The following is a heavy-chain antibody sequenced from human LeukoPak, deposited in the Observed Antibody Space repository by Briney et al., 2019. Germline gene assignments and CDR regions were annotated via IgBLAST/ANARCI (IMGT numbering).Heavy chain of an antibody. J-gene: IGHJ4*02. Sequence: PGGSLRLSCAASGFTFNICGMHWVRQAPGKGLEWVSYISSSGITIYYADSVKGRFTISRDNAKNSLYLQMNSLRAEDTAVYYCAREATTVAYFDYWGQGTLVTVSS. D-gene: IGHD4-23*01. CDR3: AREATTVAYFDY. CDR1: GFTFNICG. V-gene: IGHV3-48*04. CDR2: ISSSGITI.